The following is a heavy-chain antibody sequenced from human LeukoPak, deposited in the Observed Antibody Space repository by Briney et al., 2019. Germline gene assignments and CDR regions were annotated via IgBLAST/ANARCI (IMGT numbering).Heavy chain of an antibody. V-gene: IGHV4-4*07. J-gene: IGHJ4*02. CDR1: GGSIIGDY. CDR2: IYTSGST. CDR3: ARRGVAVAGYFDY. D-gene: IGHD6-19*01. Sequence: KSSETLSLTCTVSGGSIIGDYWSWIRQPAGKGLEWIGRIYTSGSTNYNPSLKSRVTMSVDTSKNQFSLKLSSVTAADTAVYYCARRGVAVAGYFDYWGQGTLVTVSS.